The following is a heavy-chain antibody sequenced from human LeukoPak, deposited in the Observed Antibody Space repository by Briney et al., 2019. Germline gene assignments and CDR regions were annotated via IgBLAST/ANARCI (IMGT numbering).Heavy chain of an antibody. Sequence: SETLSLTCTVSGGSISSSSYYWGWIRQPPGKGLEWIGSIYYSGSTYYNPSRKSRVTISVDTSKNQFSLKLSSVTAGDTAGECCARVITMIVVVIDWGQGTLVTVSS. CDR3: ARVITMIVVVID. V-gene: IGHV4-39*07. D-gene: IGHD3-22*01. CDR1: GGSISSSSYY. J-gene: IGHJ4*02. CDR2: IYYSGST.